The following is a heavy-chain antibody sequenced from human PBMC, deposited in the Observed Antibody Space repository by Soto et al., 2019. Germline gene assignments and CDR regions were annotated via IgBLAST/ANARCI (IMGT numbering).Heavy chain of an antibody. CDR3: CTLTGYYPFDY. V-gene: IGHV3-15*01. D-gene: IGHD3-9*01. J-gene: IGHJ4*02. Sequence: GGSLRLSCAASGFTFSNAWMSWVRQAPGKGLEWVGRIKSKTDGGTTDYAAPVKGRFTISRDDSKNTLYLQMNSLKTEDTAVYYCCTLTGYYPFDYWGQGTLVTVSS. CDR2: IKSKTDGGTT. CDR1: GFTFSNAW.